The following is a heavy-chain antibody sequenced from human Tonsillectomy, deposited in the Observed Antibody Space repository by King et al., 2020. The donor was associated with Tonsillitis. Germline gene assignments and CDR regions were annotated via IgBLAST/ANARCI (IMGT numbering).Heavy chain of an antibody. CDR3: AHLSYGSGSSRVGFDI. CDR1: GFSLTTSGVG. J-gene: IGHJ3*02. Sequence: TLQESGPTLVKPTQTLTLTCTFSGFSLTTSGVGVAWIRQPPGQALEWLALIYWNDDKRYSPSLKTRLTITKDTSKNQVVLTMTNMDPVDTATYYCAHLSYGSGSSRVGFDIWGQGTMVTVSS. D-gene: IGHD3-10*01. CDR2: IYWNDDK. V-gene: IGHV2-5*01.